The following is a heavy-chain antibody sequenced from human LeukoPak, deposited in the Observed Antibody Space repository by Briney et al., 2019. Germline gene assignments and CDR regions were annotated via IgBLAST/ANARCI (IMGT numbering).Heavy chain of an antibody. V-gene: IGHV3-20*04. CDR3: ARVNYEYVWGSYNY. Sequence: GGSLRLSCAASGFTFDDYGMSWVRQAPGKGLEWVSGINWNGGSTGYADSVKGRFTISRDNAKNSLYLQMNSLRAEDTALYYWARVNYEYVWGSYNYWGQGTLVTVSS. J-gene: IGHJ4*02. CDR1: GFTFDDYG. CDR2: INWNGGST. D-gene: IGHD3-16*01.